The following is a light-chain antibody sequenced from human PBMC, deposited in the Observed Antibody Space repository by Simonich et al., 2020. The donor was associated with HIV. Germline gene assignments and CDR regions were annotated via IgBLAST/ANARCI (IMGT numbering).Light chain of an antibody. J-gene: IGKJ3*01. Sequence: DIQMTQSPSSLSASVGDRVTITCRASQSISSYLNWYKQKPGKAPKLLIYAPSSLQSGVPSRFSGSGSGTDFTLTISSLQPEDFATYYCQQSYSIPFTFGPGTKVDIK. CDR1: QSISSY. V-gene: IGKV1-39*01. CDR2: APS. CDR3: QQSYSIPFT.